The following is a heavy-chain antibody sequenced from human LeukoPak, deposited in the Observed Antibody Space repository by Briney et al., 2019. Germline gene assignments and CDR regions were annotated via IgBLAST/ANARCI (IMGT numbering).Heavy chain of an antibody. J-gene: IGHJ4*02. CDR3: AKDHSPSSCYYYVRSNFDY. V-gene: IGHV3-23*01. D-gene: IGHD3-22*01. CDR2: ISSSGGST. Sequence: PGGSLRLSCAASGFTFSSYAMSWVRQASGKGLEWVSAISSSGGSTYYADSVKGRFTISRDNSKNTLYLQMNSLRAEDTAVYYCAKDHSPSSCYYYVRSNFDYSGQGTLVTVSS. CDR1: GFTFSSYA.